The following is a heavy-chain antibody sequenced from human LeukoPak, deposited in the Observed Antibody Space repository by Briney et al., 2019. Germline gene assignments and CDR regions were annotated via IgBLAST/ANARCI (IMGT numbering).Heavy chain of an antibody. J-gene: IGHJ4*02. D-gene: IGHD5-24*01. CDR2: INPSGGST. Sequence: ASVKVSCKASGYTFSSYYIHWVRQAPGQGLEWMGIINPSGGSTSYAQKFQGRVTMTRDTSTSTVYVELSSLRSEDTAVYYCARGHGYNLGEDYWGQGTLVTVSS. CDR3: ARGHGYNLGEDY. V-gene: IGHV1-46*01. CDR1: GYTFSSYY.